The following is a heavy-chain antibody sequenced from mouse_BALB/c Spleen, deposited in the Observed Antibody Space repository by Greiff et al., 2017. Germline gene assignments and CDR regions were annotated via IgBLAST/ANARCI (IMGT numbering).Heavy chain of an antibody. CDR2: ISDGGSYT. J-gene: IGHJ4*01. V-gene: IGHV5-4*02. CDR1: GFTFSDYY. CDR3: ARKGYSFYAMDY. Sequence: EVKLVESGGGLVKPGGSLKLSCAASGFTFSDYYMYWVRQTPEKRLEWVATISDGGSYTYYPDSVKGRFTISRDNAKNNLYLQMSSLKSEDTAMYYCARKGYSFYAMDYWGQGTSVTVSS.